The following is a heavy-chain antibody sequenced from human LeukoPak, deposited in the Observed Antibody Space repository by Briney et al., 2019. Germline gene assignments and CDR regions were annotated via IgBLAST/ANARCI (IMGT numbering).Heavy chain of an antibody. Sequence: PGGSLRLSCAASGFTVSDNYMSWVRQAPGKGLEWVSVMYSRGDTYYAKSVKGRFTFSSDISKNTLYLQMNGLRTEDTAMYYCARDAPQVPAAGVLASWGQGTLVIVSS. V-gene: IGHV3-53*01. CDR2: MYSRGDT. CDR1: GFTVSDNY. CDR3: ARDAPQVPAAGVLAS. D-gene: IGHD6-13*01. J-gene: IGHJ5*02.